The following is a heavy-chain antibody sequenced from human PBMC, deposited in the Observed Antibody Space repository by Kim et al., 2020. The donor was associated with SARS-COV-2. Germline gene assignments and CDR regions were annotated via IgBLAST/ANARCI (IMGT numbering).Heavy chain of an antibody. J-gene: IGHJ6*02. D-gene: IGHD3-22*01. CDR1: GFTFSNYS. V-gene: IGHV3-21*01. CDR3: ARANGYGNYYYYGMDV. Sequence: GGSLRLSCAASGFTFSNYSMNWVRQAPGKGLEWVSSISSSSSYIYYADSVKGRFTISRDNAKNSLYLQMNSLRAEDTAVYYCARANGYGNYYYYGMDVWGQGTTVTVSS. CDR2: ISSSSSYI.